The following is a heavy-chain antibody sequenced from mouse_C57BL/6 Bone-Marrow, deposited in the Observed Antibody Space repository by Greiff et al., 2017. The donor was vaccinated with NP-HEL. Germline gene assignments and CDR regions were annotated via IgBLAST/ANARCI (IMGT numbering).Heavy chain of an antibody. Sequence: VQLQQSGAELVRPGASVKLSCTASGFNIKDDYMHWVKQRPEQGLEWIGWIDPENGDTEYASKFQGKATITADTSSNTAYLQRSSLTAEDTAVYYCTTLTGTRGYWGQGTTLTVSS. CDR2: IDPENGDT. V-gene: IGHV14-4*01. CDR1: GFNIKDDY. J-gene: IGHJ2*01. CDR3: TTLTGTRGY. D-gene: IGHD4-1*01.